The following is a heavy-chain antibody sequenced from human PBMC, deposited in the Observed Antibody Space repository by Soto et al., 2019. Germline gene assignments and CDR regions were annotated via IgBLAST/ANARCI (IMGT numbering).Heavy chain of an antibody. CDR2: IWYDGSNK. J-gene: IGHJ4*02. D-gene: IGHD6-6*01. V-gene: IGHV3-33*01. CDR3: ARDRGSSSSPFAY. CDR1: GFTFSSYG. Sequence: GSLRLSCAASGFTFSSYGMHWVRQAPCKGLEWVAVIWYDGSNKYYADSVKGRFTISIDNSKNTLYLQMNSLRAEDTAVYYCARDRGSSSSPFAYWGQGTLVPFSS.